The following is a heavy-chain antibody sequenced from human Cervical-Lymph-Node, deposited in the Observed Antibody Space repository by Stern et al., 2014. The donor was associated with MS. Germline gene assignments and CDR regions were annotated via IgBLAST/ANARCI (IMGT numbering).Heavy chain of an antibody. Sequence: QLVESGSGLVKPSQTLSLTCTVSGGSISSGDYSWSCIRQPPGKSLEWIGYIVHSGSTYYNPSLKSRVSISVYRSKNQFSLKLSSVTAADTAMYYCARIFGGNFDNWGQGTLVTVSS. CDR1: GGSISSGDYS. CDR2: IVHSGST. V-gene: IGHV4-30-2*01. CDR3: ARIFGGNFDN. D-gene: IGHD4-23*01. J-gene: IGHJ4*02.